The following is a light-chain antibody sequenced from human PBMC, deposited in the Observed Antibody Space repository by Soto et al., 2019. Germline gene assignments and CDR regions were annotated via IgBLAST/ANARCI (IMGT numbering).Light chain of an antibody. V-gene: IGKV3-20*01. CDR3: QQYGSSHIIS. CDR1: QTVSITY. CDR2: GAS. J-gene: IGKJ5*01. Sequence: PGEIATLSCRASQTVSITYLTWYQQKPGQAPRLLIFGASKRATGIPDRFSGSGSGRDFTLTISGLEPEDFAVYCCQQYGSSHIISFGQGTRLEIK.